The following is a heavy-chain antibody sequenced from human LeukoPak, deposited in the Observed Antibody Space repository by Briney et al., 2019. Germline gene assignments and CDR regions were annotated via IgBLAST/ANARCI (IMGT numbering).Heavy chain of an antibody. J-gene: IGHJ6*02. CDR3: AKDWAYYYGSGSGSV. CDR1: GFTFSSYA. Sequence: PGGSLRLSCAASGFTFSSYAMSWVRQAPGKGLEWVSAISGSGGSTYYADSVKGRFTISRDNPKNTLYLQMNSLRTEDTAVYYCAKDWAYYYGSGSGSVWGQGTTVTVSS. CDR2: ISGSGGST. V-gene: IGHV3-23*01. D-gene: IGHD3-10*01.